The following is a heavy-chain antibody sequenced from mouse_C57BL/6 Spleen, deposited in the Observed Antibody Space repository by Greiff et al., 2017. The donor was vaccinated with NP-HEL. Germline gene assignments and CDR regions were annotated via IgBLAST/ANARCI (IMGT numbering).Heavy chain of an antibody. D-gene: IGHD1-1*01. CDR2: IYPGDGDT. V-gene: IGHV1-82*01. CDR1: GYAFSSSW. J-gene: IGHJ3*01. Sequence: QVQLKESGPELVKPGASVKISCKASGYAFSSSWMNWVKQRPGKGLEWIGRIYPGDGDTNYNGKFKGKATLTADKSSSTAYMQLSSLTSEDSAVYFCARWSYGSSSWFAYWGQRTLVTVSA. CDR3: ARWSYGSSSWFAY.